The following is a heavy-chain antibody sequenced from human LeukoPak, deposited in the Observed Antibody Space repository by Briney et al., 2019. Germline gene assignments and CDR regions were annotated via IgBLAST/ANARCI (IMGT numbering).Heavy chain of an antibody. V-gene: IGHV1-46*01. CDR2: INPSGGYT. J-gene: IGHJ2*01. CDR3: AVPGGNWYFDL. D-gene: IGHD2-15*01. Sequence: ASVKVSCKASGYTFTSYHMRWVRQTPGQGLEWMGIINPSGGYTSYAQRFQGRITMTRDTSTSTVYMELSSLRSEDTAVYYCAVPGGNWYFDLWGRGTLVTVSS. CDR1: GYTFTSYH.